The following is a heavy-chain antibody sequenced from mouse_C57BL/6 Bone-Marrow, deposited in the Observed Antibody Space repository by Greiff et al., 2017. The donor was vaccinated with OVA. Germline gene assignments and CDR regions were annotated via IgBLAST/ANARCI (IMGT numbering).Heavy chain of an antibody. CDR3: AKGDSNYDFAY. CDR2: ISSGSSTI. J-gene: IGHJ3*01. CDR1: GFTFSDYG. V-gene: IGHV5-17*01. D-gene: IGHD2-5*01. Sequence: DVKLVESGGGLVKPGGSLKLSCAASGFTFSDYGMHWVRQAPEKGLEWVAYISSGSSTIYYADTVKGRFTISRDNAKNTLFLQMTSLRSEDTAMYYCAKGDSNYDFAYWGQGTLVTVSA.